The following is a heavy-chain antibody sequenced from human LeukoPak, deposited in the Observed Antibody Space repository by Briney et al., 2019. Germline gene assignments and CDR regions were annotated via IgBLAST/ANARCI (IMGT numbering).Heavy chain of an antibody. CDR2: VSVSADST. Sequence: SGGSLRLSCAASGFTFSSNAMSWVRQAPGKGLEWVSAVSVSADSTYYADSVKGRFTISRDNSKNSLYLQMNSLRTEDTALYYCAKAHGSGNYYFYYMDIWGKGTTVTVSS. J-gene: IGHJ6*03. V-gene: IGHV3-23*01. CDR3: AKAHGSGNYYFYYMDI. D-gene: IGHD3-10*01. CDR1: GFTFSSNA.